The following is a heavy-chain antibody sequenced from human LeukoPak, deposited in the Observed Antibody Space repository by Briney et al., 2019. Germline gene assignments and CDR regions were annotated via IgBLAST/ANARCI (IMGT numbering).Heavy chain of an antibody. Sequence: PGGSLRLSCAASGFTFSDYYVSWIRQAPGKGLEWVSYISSSGSTIYYADSVKGRFTISRDNAKNSLYLQMNSLRAEDTAVYYCARDYYDFWSGYYNYYYYMDVWGKGTTVTVSS. CDR3: ARDYYDFWSGYYNYYYYMDV. V-gene: IGHV3-11*04. J-gene: IGHJ6*03. CDR1: GFTFSDYY. D-gene: IGHD3-3*01. CDR2: ISSSGSTI.